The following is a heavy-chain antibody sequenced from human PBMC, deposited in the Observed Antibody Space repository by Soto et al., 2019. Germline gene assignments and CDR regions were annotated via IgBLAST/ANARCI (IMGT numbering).Heavy chain of an antibody. CDR3: ARRERAAGTDWWFDP. V-gene: IGHV4-39*01. CDR2: IYYSGST. J-gene: IGHJ5*02. Sequence: SETLSVTCTVSGSSINRSSFHWGWIRQPPGKGLEWIGSIYYSGSTYYSPSLKSRVTISVDTSKDQFSLKLSSVTAADTAVYYCARRERAAGTDWWFDPWGQGTLVS. D-gene: IGHD6-13*01. CDR1: GSSINRSSFH.